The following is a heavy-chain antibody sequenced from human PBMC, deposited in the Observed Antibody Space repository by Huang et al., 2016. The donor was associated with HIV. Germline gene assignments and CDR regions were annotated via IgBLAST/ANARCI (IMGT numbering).Heavy chain of an antibody. J-gene: IGHJ4*02. CDR3: ARARGFLYDSTGYYSRYYFDS. CDR2: MNPKSGNT. CDR1: GFNFNIYD. Sequence: QVQLVQSGAEVKKPGASVKVSCKASGFNFNIYDFNWVRQASGQGLEWMGWMNPKSGNTGYAKKFQGRVTITRNTSITTAYMELRSLRSEDTAVYYCARARGFLYDSTGYYSRYYFDSWGQGTLVTISS. D-gene: IGHD3-22*01. V-gene: IGHV1-8*03.